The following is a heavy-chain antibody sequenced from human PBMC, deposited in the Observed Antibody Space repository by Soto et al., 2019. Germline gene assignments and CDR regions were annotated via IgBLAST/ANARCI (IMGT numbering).Heavy chain of an antibody. V-gene: IGHV4-59*12. J-gene: IGHJ3*02. D-gene: IGHD2-21*02. CDR2: IYYSGST. CDR1: GLTFISYY. Sequence: SDTLSLSYTFSGLTFISYYWRGIRKPPRKGLEWIGYIYYSGSTNYNPSLKSRVTISVDTSKNQFSLKLSSVTAADTAVYYCARDRNIVVVPGSWGGAFDIWGQGTMVT. CDR3: ARDRNIVVVPGSWGGAFDI.